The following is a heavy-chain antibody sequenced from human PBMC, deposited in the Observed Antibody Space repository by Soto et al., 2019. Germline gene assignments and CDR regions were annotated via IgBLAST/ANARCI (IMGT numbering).Heavy chain of an antibody. Sequence: ASVKVSCKASGGTFSSYAISWVRQAPGQGLEWMGGIIPIFGTANYAQKFQGRVTITADESTSTAYMELSSLRSEDTAVYYCARSSARGGPFDYWGQGTLVTVSS. V-gene: IGHV1-69*13. CDR1: GGTFSSYA. D-gene: IGHD2-15*01. J-gene: IGHJ4*02. CDR2: IIPIFGTA. CDR3: ARSSARGGPFDY.